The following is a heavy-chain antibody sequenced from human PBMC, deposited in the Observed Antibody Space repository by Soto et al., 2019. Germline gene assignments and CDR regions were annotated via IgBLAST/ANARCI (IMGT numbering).Heavy chain of an antibody. CDR2: ISAYNGNT. CDR3: AREYMITFGGVIVIHSSDYGMEV. V-gene: IGHV1-18*01. Sequence: GASVKVSCKASGYTFTSYGISCVRQAPGQGLEWMGWISAYNGNTNYAQKLQGRVTMTTDTSTSTAYMELRSLRSDDTAVYYCAREYMITFGGVIVIHSSDYGMEVWGQGTTVTVSS. CDR1: GYTFTSYG. D-gene: IGHD3-16*02. J-gene: IGHJ6*02.